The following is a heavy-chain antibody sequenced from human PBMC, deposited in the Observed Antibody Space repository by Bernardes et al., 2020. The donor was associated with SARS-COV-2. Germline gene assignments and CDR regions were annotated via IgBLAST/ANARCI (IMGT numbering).Heavy chain of an antibody. V-gene: IGHV5-51*01. D-gene: IGHD2-8*01. CDR2: IWPHDSST. J-gene: IGHJ5*02. CDR3: ARTRWNSVTNWFDP. Sequence: GASLKISCKTSGYTFADYWIGWVRQVPGEGLEWMGNIWPHDSSTAYSPSFQGQVTISADRSISTAYLEWSSLQASDTAIYYCARTRWNSVTNWFDPWGRGTLVTVSS. CDR1: GYTFADYW.